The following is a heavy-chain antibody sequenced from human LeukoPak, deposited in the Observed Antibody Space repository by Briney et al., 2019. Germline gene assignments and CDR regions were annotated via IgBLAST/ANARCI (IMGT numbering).Heavy chain of an antibody. V-gene: IGHV1-69*04. J-gene: IGHJ4*02. Sequence: ASVKVSCKASGGTFSSYAISWVRQAPGQGLEWMGRIIPILGIANYAQKFQGRVTITADKSTSTAYMELSSLRSEDTAVYYCARGIQLWSEPLDYWGQGTLVTVSS. D-gene: IGHD5-18*01. CDR3: ARGIQLWSEPLDY. CDR2: IIPILGIA. CDR1: GGTFSSYA.